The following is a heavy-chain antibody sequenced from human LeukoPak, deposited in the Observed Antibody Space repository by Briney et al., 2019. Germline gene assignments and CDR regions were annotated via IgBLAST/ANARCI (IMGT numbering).Heavy chain of an antibody. V-gene: IGHV1-46*01. J-gene: IGHJ4*02. CDR2: INPSGGST. Sequence: GRSLRLSCAASGFTFTSYYMHWVRQAPGQGLEWMGIINPSGGSTSYAQKFQGRVTMTRDTSTSTVYMELSSLRSEDTAVYYCARRSDGYNYVDYWGQGTLVTVSS. CDR1: GFTFTSYY. CDR3: ARRSDGYNYVDY. D-gene: IGHD5-24*01.